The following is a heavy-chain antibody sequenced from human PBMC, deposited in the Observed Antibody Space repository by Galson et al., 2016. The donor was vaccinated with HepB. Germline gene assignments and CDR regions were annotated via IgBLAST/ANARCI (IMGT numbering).Heavy chain of an antibody. CDR1: GFIFSTYA. Sequence: SLRLSCAASGFIFSTYAMHWVRQAPGKGLEWVAVISYDGSKKYSADSVKGRFTISRDNSKDTLYLQMNSLRAEDTAVYYCASLKIQLWSDAFDIWGQGTMVTFSS. D-gene: IGHD5-18*01. J-gene: IGHJ3*02. CDR2: ISYDGSKK. V-gene: IGHV3-30*04. CDR3: ASLKIQLWSDAFDI.